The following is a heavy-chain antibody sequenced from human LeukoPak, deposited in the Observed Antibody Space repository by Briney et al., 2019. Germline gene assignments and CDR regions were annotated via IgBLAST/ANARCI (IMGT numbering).Heavy chain of an antibody. J-gene: IGHJ4*02. CDR3: ARHRGTYYDY. CDR1: GFTFISYW. CDR2: IKQDGSET. Sequence: PGGSLRLSCAASGFTFISYWMSWVRQAPGKGLEWVANIKQDGSETYYVVSVRGRFTISRDNAKNSLYLQMNSLRAEDTAVYYCARHRGTYYDYWGQGTLVTVSS. V-gene: IGHV3-7*01. D-gene: IGHD3-16*01.